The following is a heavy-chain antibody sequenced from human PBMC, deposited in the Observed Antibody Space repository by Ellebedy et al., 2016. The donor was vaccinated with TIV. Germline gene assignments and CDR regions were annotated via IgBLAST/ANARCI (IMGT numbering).Heavy chain of an antibody. D-gene: IGHD3-22*01. CDR2: IYYSGST. CDR1: GGSISSYY. V-gene: IGHV4-59*01. CDR3: ARSSSGYYYVFDY. Sequence: SETLSLXXTVSGGSISSYYWSWIRQPPGKGLEWIGYIYYSGSTNYNPSLKSRVTISVDTSKNQFSLKLSSVTAADTAVYYCARSSSGYYYVFDYWGQGTLVTVSS. J-gene: IGHJ4*02.